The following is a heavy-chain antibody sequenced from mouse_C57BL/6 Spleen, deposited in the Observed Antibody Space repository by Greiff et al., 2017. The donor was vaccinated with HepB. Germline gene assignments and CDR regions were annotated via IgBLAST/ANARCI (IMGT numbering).Heavy chain of an antibody. J-gene: IGHJ4*01. CDR2: ISNLAYSI. Sequence: EVQLVESGGGLVQPGGSLKLSCAASGFTFSDYGMAWVRQAPRKGPEWVAFISNLAYSIYYADTVTGRFTISRGNAKNTLYLEMSSLRSEDTAMYYCAREGGYYAMDYWGQGTSVTVSS. D-gene: IGHD1-1*02. CDR1: GFTFSDYG. V-gene: IGHV5-15*01. CDR3: AREGGYYAMDY.